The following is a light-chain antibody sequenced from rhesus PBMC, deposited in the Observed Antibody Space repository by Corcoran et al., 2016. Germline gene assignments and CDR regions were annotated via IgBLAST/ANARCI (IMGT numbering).Light chain of an antibody. J-gene: IGKJ4*01. Sequence: DIVMTQSPDSLAVSLGERVTINCKSSQSLLYSSNNKNYLAWYQQKPGQAPKLFIYWASTRESGVPNRVSGSGSVIDFTLTISGLEAEDVAVYYCQKNYSTPLPVGGGTKVEI. CDR3: QKNYSTPLP. V-gene: IGKV4-1*01. CDR2: WAS. CDR1: QSLLYSSNNKNY.